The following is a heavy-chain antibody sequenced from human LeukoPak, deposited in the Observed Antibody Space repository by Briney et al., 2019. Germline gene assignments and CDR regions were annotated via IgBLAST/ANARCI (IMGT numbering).Heavy chain of an antibody. J-gene: IGHJ6*03. CDR2: ISAYNGNT. CDR1: GYTFTSYG. V-gene: IGHV1-18*01. CDR3: ARDRGPKPQWLDYYYYMDV. D-gene: IGHD6-19*01. Sequence: ASVKVSCKASGYTFTSYGISWVRQAPGQGLEWMGLISAYNGNTNYAQKLQGRVTMTTDTSTSTAYMELRSLRSDDTAVYYCARDRGPKPQWLDYYYYMDVWGKGTTVTVSS.